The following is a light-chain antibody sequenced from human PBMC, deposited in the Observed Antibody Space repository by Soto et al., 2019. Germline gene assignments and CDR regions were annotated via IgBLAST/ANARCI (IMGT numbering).Light chain of an antibody. CDR2: DAS. CDR1: QSGSSY. Sequence: EIVLTQSPATLSLSPGARATLSCRAGQSGSSYLAWYQQNPGQAPRLLIYDASNSATGIPARFSGSGSGTDFPLTISSLEPEDFAVYYCTQRRNWPWTSSQGNKVEIK. V-gene: IGKV3-11*01. J-gene: IGKJ1*01. CDR3: TQRRNWPWT.